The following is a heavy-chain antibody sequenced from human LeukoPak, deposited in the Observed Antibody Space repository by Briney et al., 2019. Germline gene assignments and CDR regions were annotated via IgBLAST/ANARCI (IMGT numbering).Heavy chain of an antibody. V-gene: IGHV5-51*01. CDR2: IYPGDSDT. CDR1: GYIFTTYW. J-gene: IGHJ6*02. CDR3: ARGVVPAAIPYYGMDV. Sequence: GESLKISCEASGYIFTTYWIAWVRQMPGKGLEWMGIIYPGDSDTRYSPSFQGQVTISADKSISTAYLQWSSLKASDTAMYYCARGVVPAAIPYYGMDVWGQGTTVTVSS. D-gene: IGHD2-2*01.